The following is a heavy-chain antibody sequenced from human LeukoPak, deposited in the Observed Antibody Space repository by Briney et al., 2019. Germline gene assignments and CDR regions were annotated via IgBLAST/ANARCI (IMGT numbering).Heavy chain of an antibody. D-gene: IGHD2-2*01. CDR2: TYYRSKWYN. J-gene: IGHJ4*02. Sequence: SQTLSLTCAISGDSVSSNSAAWHWIRQSPSRGLEWQGRTYYRSKWYNDYAVSVKSRITINPDTSKNQFSLQLNSVTPEDTAVYYCARGVEWDIVVVPAATPLDYWGQGTLVTVSS. CDR3: ARGVEWDIVVVPAATPLDY. CDR1: GDSVSSNSAA. V-gene: IGHV6-1*01.